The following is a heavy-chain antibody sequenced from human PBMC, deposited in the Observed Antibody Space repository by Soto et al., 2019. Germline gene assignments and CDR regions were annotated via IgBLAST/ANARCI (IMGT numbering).Heavy chain of an antibody. Sequence: QVQLVESGGGVVQPGRSLRLSCAASGFTFSSYGMHWVRQAPGKGLEWVAVIWYDGSNNYYADSVKGRFTISRDNYKTTRYLPMNSLSAEDTAVYYCARDGYCSGGSCYNHASFDYWGQGTLVTVSS. V-gene: IGHV3-33*01. CDR3: ARDGYCSGGSCYNHASFDY. J-gene: IGHJ4*02. CDR1: GFTFSSYG. D-gene: IGHD2-15*01. CDR2: IWYDGSNN.